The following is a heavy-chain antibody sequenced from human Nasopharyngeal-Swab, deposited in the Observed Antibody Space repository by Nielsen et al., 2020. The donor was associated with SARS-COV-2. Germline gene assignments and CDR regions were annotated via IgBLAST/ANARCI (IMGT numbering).Heavy chain of an antibody. CDR3: NTNSGYYYDSSGYYETLGGDY. D-gene: IGHD3-22*01. J-gene: IGHJ4*02. V-gene: IGHV3-15*01. CDR1: GFTISNAW. Sequence: RGSLRLSCAASGFTISNAWLSWVRQAPGKGLDWFGRIKSKTDGGTTDYAAPVKCRFTISRDDSKNTLYLQMNSLKTDKTAVYYCNTNSGYYYDSSGYYETLGGDYWGQGNLVTVSA. CDR2: IKSKTDGGTT.